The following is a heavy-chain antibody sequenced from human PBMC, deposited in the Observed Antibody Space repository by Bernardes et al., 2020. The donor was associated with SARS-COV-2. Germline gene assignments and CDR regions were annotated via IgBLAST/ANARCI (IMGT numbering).Heavy chain of an antibody. CDR3: ARYSSGWYPSFDY. J-gene: IGHJ4*02. CDR2: INHSGST. CDR1: GGSFSGYY. V-gene: IGHV4-34*01. D-gene: IGHD6-19*01. Sequence: SETLSLTCAVYGGSFSGYYWSWIRQPPGKGLEWIGDINHSGSTNYNPSLKSRVTTSVDTSKDQFSLKLTSVTAADTAVYYCARYSSGWYPSFDYWGQGTLVTVSS.